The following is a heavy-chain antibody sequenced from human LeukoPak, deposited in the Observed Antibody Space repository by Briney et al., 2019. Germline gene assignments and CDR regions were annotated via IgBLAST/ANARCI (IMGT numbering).Heavy chain of an antibody. Sequence: GGSLRLSCAASGFTFSNYAMTWVRQAPGKGLEWVSAISGSSGSTYYADSVKGRFTVSRDNSKNTIFLQMNTLRADDTAVYFCATDPATVGVTTRDYWGQGTPVTVSS. V-gene: IGHV3-23*01. CDR2: ISGSSGST. CDR3: ATDPATVGVTTRDY. D-gene: IGHD1-26*01. CDR1: GFTFSNYA. J-gene: IGHJ4*02.